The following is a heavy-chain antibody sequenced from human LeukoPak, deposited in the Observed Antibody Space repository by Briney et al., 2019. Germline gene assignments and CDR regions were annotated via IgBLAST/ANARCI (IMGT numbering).Heavy chain of an antibody. CDR2: INPNSGGT. CDR3: ARDNFGVVISVFDP. D-gene: IGHD3-3*01. V-gene: IGHV1-2*02. Sequence: GASVKVSCKASGYTFTGYYIHWVRQAPGQGLEWMGWINPNSGGTNYAQKFQGRVTMTRDTSISTAYMELSRLRSDDTAVYYCARDNFGVVISVFDPWGQGTLVTVSS. CDR1: GYTFTGYY. J-gene: IGHJ5*02.